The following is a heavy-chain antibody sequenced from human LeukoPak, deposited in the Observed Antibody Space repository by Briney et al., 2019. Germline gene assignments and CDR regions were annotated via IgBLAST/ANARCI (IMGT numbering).Heavy chain of an antibody. Sequence: QTGGSLRLSCAASGLTVSSNYMSWVCQAPGKGLEWVSVIYSGGSTYYADSVKGRFTISRDNSKNTLYLQMNSLRAEDTAVYYCAREKYGGPEYWGQGTLVTVSS. D-gene: IGHD4/OR15-4a*01. CDR1: GLTVSSNY. J-gene: IGHJ4*02. CDR2: IYSGGST. V-gene: IGHV3-66*01. CDR3: AREKYGGPEY.